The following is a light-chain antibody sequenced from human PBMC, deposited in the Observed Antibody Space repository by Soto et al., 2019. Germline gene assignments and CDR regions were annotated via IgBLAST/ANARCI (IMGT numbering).Light chain of an antibody. CDR3: ATWDDSLSNYV. J-gene: IGLJ1*01. Sequence: QSALTQPPSASGTPGQRVTISCSGSSSNIGSNYVYWYQHLTGTAPKLLIYRNNQRPSGVPDRFSGSKSGTSASLAISGLRSEDEADYYCATWDDSLSNYVFGTGTKLTVL. CDR2: RNN. CDR1: SSNIGSNY. V-gene: IGLV1-47*01.